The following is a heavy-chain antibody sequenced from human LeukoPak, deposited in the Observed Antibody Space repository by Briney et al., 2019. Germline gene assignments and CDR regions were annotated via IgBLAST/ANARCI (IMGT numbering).Heavy chain of an antibody. CDR2: VDRTGST. D-gene: IGHD1-1*01. CDR1: DDSITMYY. J-gene: IGHJ6*03. Sequence: SETLSLTCSVSDDSITMYYWTWIRQPPGKGLEWIGYVDRTGSTNFNPCLNGRVSISRDTTKNLFSLRLRSVTAADTAVYFCARGRVSSSTWYSTYYCYFYMDVWGKGTTVTVSS. CDR3: ARGRVSSSTWYSTYYCYFYMDV. V-gene: IGHV4-59*01.